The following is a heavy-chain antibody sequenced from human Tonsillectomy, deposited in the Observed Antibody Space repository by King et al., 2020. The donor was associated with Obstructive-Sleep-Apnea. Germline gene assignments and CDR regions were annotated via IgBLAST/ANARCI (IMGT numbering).Heavy chain of an antibody. J-gene: IGHJ3*02. Sequence: VQLVESGGGVGQPGRSLRLSCAASGFSFSNYAMYWVRQAPGKGLEWLAFISYDGSNKYYADSVKGRFTISRDNSKNTLYLQMNSLRAEDTAVYYCARGGYFDWFDFDIWGQGTMVTVSS. D-gene: IGHD3-9*01. CDR2: ISYDGSNK. V-gene: IGHV3-30-3*01. CDR3: ARGGYFDWFDFDI. CDR1: GFSFSNYA.